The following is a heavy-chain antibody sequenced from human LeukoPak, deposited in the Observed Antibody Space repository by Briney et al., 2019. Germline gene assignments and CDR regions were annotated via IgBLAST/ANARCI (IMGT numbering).Heavy chain of an antibody. CDR3: ARDSGLRWFGENYYYMDV. J-gene: IGHJ6*03. V-gene: IGHV3-23*01. CDR1: GFSFSHYG. D-gene: IGHD3-10*01. Sequence: GGSLRLSCAASGFSFSHYGMTWIRQVPGKGLQWISAITDTGVGTYYGDSVKGRFTVSRDNSKNTLYLQMNSLRVEDAAIYFCARDSGLRWFGENYYYMDVWGKGTTVTISS. CDR2: ITDTGVGT.